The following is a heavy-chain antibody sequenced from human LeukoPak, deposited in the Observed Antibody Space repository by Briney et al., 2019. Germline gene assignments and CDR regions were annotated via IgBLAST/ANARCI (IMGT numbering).Heavy chain of an antibody. CDR3: ASQMRAYRALDY. Sequence: PSDTLSLNGTVSGGASSSSSYYWGWIPQPPPKRLPWIGSIYYSGSTYYNPSLKSRVTISVDTSKNQFSLKLSSVTAADTAVYYCASQMRAYRALDYWGQGTLVTVSS. J-gene: IGHJ4*02. CDR1: GGASSSSSYY. CDR2: IYYSGST. D-gene: IGHD3-10*01. V-gene: IGHV4-39*07.